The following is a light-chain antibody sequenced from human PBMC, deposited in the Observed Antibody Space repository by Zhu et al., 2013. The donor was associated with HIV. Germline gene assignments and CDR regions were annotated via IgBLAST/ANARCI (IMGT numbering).Light chain of an antibody. CDR3: QQYNKWPPLT. J-gene: IGKJ4*01. Sequence: EIVLTQSPGTLSLSPGERATLSCRASQSVSYNCLAWYQQKPGQAPRLLIYAASSRATGIPDRFSGSGSGTDFTLTISSLQSEDFAVYYCQQYNKWPPLTFGGGTKVEIK. V-gene: IGKV3-20*01. CDR2: AAS. CDR1: QSVSYNC.